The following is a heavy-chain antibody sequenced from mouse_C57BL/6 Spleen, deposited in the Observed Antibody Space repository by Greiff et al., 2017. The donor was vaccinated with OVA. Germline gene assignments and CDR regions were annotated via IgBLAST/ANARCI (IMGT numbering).Heavy chain of an antibody. CDR3: ARSGRDYYGSSYEDY. J-gene: IGHJ2*01. V-gene: IGHV1-69*01. Sequence: QVQLQQSGAELVMPGASVKLSCKASGYTFTSYWMHWVKQRPGQGLEWIGEIDPSDSYTNYNQKFKGKSTLTVDKSSSTAYMQLSSLTSEDSAVYYCARSGRDYYGSSYEDYWGQGTTLTVSS. D-gene: IGHD1-1*01. CDR1: GYTFTSYW. CDR2: IDPSDSYT.